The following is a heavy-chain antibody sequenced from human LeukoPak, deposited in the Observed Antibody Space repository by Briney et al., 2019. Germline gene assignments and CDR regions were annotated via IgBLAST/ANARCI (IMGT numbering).Heavy chain of an antibody. CDR2: ISWNSGSI. V-gene: IGHV3-9*01. J-gene: IGHJ3*02. CDR1: GFTFDDYA. CDR3: AKDIGQVDAFDI. Sequence: GGSLRLSCAASGFTFDDYAVHWVRHAPGKGLEWVSGISWNSGSIGYADSVKGRFTISRDNAKNSLYLQMNSLRAEDTALYYCAKDIGQVDAFDIWGQGTMVTVSS.